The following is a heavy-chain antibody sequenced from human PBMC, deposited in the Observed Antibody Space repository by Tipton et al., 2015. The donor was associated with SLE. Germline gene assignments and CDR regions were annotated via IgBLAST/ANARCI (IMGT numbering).Heavy chain of an antibody. J-gene: IGHJ3*02. D-gene: IGHD6-13*01. CDR3: AKRSAAGASDI. CDR2: ISYDGSNK. CDR1: GFTFSSYA. V-gene: IGHV3-30*04. Sequence: SLRLSCAASGFTFSSYAMHWVRQAPGKGLEWVAVISYDGSNKYYADSVKGRFTISRDNSKNTLYLQMNSLRAEDTAVYYCAKRSAAGASDIRGQGTMFTVSS.